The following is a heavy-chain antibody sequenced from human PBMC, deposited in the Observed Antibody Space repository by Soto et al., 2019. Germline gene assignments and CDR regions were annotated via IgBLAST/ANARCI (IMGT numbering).Heavy chain of an antibody. CDR3: ARGNRNSSGWYPNYYYGMDV. D-gene: IGHD6-19*01. J-gene: IGHJ6*02. V-gene: IGHV3-33*01. CDR1: GFTFSSYG. Sequence: PGGSLRLSCAASGFTFSSYGMHWVRQAPGKGLEWVAVIWYDGSNKYYADSVKGRFTISRDNSKNTLYLQMNSLRAEDTAVYYCARGNRNSSGWYPNYYYGMDVWGQGTTVTVSS. CDR2: IWYDGSNK.